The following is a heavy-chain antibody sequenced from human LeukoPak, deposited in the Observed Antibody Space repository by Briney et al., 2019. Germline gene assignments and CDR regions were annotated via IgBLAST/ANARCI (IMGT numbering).Heavy chain of an antibody. CDR2: FDPEDGET. V-gene: IGHV1-24*01. Sequence: ASVKVSCKVSGYTLTELSMHWVRQAPGKGLEWMGGFDPEDGETIYAQKFRGRVTMTEDTSTDTAYMELSSLRSEDTAVYYCATVQYQLLYDAFDIWGQGTMVTVSS. J-gene: IGHJ3*02. D-gene: IGHD2-2*02. CDR1: GYTLTELS. CDR3: ATVQYQLLYDAFDI.